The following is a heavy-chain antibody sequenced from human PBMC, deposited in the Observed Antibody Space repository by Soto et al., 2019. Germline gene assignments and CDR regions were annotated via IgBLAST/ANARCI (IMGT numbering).Heavy chain of an antibody. Sequence: SETLSLTCTVSGDSINSRGYYWAWIRQPPGKGLEWIGSMYYSGSTDYNPSLKSRVTISVDTSRIHFSLKLISVTAADTAVYYCARQPYDTSDYFDYWGRGSLVTVSS. CDR3: ARQPYDTSDYFDY. CDR1: GDSINSRGYY. CDR2: MYYSGST. D-gene: IGHD3-22*01. V-gene: IGHV4-39*01. J-gene: IGHJ4*02.